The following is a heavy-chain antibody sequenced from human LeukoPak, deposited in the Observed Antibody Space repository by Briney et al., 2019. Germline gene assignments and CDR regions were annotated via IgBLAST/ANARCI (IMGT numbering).Heavy chain of an antibody. CDR3: ARNLAELRYFDWLPQYYYYYYMDV. D-gene: IGHD3-9*01. J-gene: IGHJ6*03. CDR1: GGSISSSDW. CDR2: IYHSGST. Sequence: SETLSLTCAVSGGSISSSDWWSWVRQPPGKGLEWIGEIYHSGSTNYNPSLKSRVTISVDKSKNQFSLNLSSVTAADTAVYYCARNLAELRYFDWLPQYYYYYYMDVWGKGTTVTISS. V-gene: IGHV4-4*02.